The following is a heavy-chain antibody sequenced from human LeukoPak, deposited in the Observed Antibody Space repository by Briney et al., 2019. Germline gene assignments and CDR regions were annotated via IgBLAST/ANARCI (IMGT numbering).Heavy chain of an antibody. Sequence: PSETLSLTCAVYGGSFSGYYWSWIRQPPGKGLEWIGEINHSGSTNYNPSLKSRVTISVDTSKNQFSLKLSSVTAADTAVYYCAGEDYSYYAFDIRGQGTMVTVSS. CDR1: GGSFSGYY. D-gene: IGHD2-15*01. CDR3: AGEDYSYYAFDI. J-gene: IGHJ3*02. V-gene: IGHV4-34*01. CDR2: INHSGST.